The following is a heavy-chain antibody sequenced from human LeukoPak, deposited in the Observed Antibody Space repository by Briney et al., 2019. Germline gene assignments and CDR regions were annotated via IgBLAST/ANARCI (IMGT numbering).Heavy chain of an antibody. CDR2: VSYSGST. Sequence: SETLSLTCTISSGSISRYFWTWVRQSAGKGLEWIGYVSYSGSTNYNPSLKSRATISVDTSNKQFSLKLTSVTAADTALYYCAKGARQEYYKPGDYYYYDMDVLGNGTTVNVSS. J-gene: IGHJ6*03. CDR3: AKGARQEYYKPGDYYYYDMDV. D-gene: IGHD2/OR15-2a*01. CDR1: SGSISRYF. V-gene: IGHV4-59*12.